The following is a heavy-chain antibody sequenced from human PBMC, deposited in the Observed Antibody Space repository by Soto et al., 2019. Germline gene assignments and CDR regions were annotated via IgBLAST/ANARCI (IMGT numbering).Heavy chain of an antibody. J-gene: IGHJ4*01. CDR3: AREKAKYSSSSGYFDY. D-gene: IGHD6-6*01. CDR2: IIPIFGTA. CDR1: GGTFSSYA. Sequence: ASGKVSCKASGGTFSSYAISWVRQAPGQGLEWMGGIIPIFGTANYAQKFQGRVTITADKSTSTAYMELSSLRSEDTAVYYCAREKAKYSSSSGYFDYWGHVPLFTVSS. V-gene: IGHV1-69*06.